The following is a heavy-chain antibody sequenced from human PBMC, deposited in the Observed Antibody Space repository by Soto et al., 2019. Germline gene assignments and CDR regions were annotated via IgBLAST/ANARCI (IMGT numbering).Heavy chain of an antibody. Sequence: SLRLSCAASGFTFSSYGMHWVRQAPGKGLEWVAVIWYDGSNKYYADSVKGRFTISRDNSKNTLYLQMNSLRAEDTAVYYCAREIAVAGYGMDVWGQGTTVTVSS. CDR1: GFTFSSYG. CDR2: IWYDGSNK. V-gene: IGHV3-33*01. D-gene: IGHD6-19*01. J-gene: IGHJ6*02. CDR3: AREIAVAGYGMDV.